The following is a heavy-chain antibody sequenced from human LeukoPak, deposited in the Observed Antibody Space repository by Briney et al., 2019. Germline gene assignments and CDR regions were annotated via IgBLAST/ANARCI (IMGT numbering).Heavy chain of an antibody. CDR2: IYYSGST. CDR3: ARQFRRWSDGDQIDY. J-gene: IGHJ4*02. V-gene: IGHV4-39*01. Sequence: SETLSLTCTVSGDSVSSGSYYWSWIRQPPGKGLEWVGYIYYSGSTYYNPSLKSRVTISVDTSKNQFSLKLSSVTAADTAVYYCARQFRRWSDGDQIDYWGQGTLVTVSS. CDR1: GDSVSSGSYY. D-gene: IGHD3-3*01.